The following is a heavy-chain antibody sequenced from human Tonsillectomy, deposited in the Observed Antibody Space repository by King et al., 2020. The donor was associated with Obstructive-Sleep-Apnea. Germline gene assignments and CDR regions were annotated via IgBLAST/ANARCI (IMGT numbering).Heavy chain of an antibody. D-gene: IGHD5-24*01. J-gene: IGHJ4*02. CDR3: VRDRDGYNF. CDR1: GFTFSTSI. CDR2: MNTDGSDT. V-gene: IGHV3-74*01. Sequence: VQLVESGGGLVQPGGSLRLSCAASGFTFSTSIMHWVRQAPGKGLVWVSRMNTDGSDTRYADSVKGRVTTSRDNAKNMLYLQMNSLRAEDTAVYYCVRDRDGYNFWGRGTLVTVSS.